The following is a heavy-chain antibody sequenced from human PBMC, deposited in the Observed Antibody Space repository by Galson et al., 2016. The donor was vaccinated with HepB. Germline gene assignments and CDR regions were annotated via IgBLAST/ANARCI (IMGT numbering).Heavy chain of an antibody. Sequence: SLRLSCAASGFTFSSYAMSWVRQAPGKGLEWVSAIGSDGVDTYYADSVKGRFTISRDNSKNTLHLQMNSLRVEDTAMYYCARERLDSSGYSYPDAFDIWGQGTMVTVSS. V-gene: IGHV3-23*01. CDR2: IGSDGVDT. CDR1: GFTFSSYA. D-gene: IGHD3-22*01. CDR3: ARERLDSSGYSYPDAFDI. J-gene: IGHJ3*02.